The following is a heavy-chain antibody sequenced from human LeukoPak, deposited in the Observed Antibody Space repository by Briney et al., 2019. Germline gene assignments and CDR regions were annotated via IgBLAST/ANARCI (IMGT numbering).Heavy chain of an antibody. Sequence: SQTLSLTCAISGDSVSSNSAAWNWNRQSPSRGLEWLGRTYYRSKWYTDYAVSVKSRITINPDTSKNQFSLQLNSVTPEDTAVYYCASSLGYSSGYFLLDYWSQGTLVTVSS. V-gene: IGHV6-1*01. D-gene: IGHD6-19*01. CDR3: ASSLGYSSGYFLLDY. CDR2: TYYRSKWYT. J-gene: IGHJ4*02. CDR1: GDSVSSNSAA.